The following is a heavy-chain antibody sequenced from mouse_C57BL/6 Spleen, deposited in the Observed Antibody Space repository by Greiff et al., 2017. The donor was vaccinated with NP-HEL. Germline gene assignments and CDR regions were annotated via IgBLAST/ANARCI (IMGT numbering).Heavy chain of an antibody. CDR3: ARSYYYGSSPLDY. CDR1: GYSFTGYY. D-gene: IGHD1-1*01. Sequence: VQLQQSGPELVKPGASVKISCKASGYSFTGYYMNWVKQSPEKSLEWIGEINPSTGGTTYNQKFKAKATLTVDKSSSTAYMQLKSLTSEDSAVYYCARSYYYGSSPLDYWGQGTTLTVSS. J-gene: IGHJ2*01. CDR2: INPSTGGT. V-gene: IGHV1-42*01.